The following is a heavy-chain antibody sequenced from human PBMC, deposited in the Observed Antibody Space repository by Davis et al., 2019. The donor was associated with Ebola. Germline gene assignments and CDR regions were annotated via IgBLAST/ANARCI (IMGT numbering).Heavy chain of an antibody. V-gene: IGHV1-69*13. CDR3: ARDRVGSYGDHVFDY. Sequence: AASVKVSCKASGGTFSSYAISWVRQAPGQGLKWMGGIIPIFGTANYAQKFQGRVTITADESTSTAYMELSSLRSEDTAVYYCARDRVGSYGDHVFDYWGQGTLVTVSS. D-gene: IGHD4-17*01. CDR2: IIPIFGTA. CDR1: GGTFSSYA. J-gene: IGHJ4*02.